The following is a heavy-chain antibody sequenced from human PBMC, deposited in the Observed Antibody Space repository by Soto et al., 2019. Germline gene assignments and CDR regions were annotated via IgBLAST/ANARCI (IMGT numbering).Heavy chain of an antibody. CDR2: ISSSSSYT. Sequence: GGSLRLSCAASGFTFSDYYMSWIRQAPGKGLEWVSYISSSSSYTNYADSVKGRFTISRDNAKNSLYLQMNSLRAEDTAVYYCARVGQVNYDFWSGYYTGPFDYWGQGTLVTVPQ. CDR3: ARVGQVNYDFWSGYYTGPFDY. V-gene: IGHV3-11*06. CDR1: GFTFSDYY. J-gene: IGHJ4*02. D-gene: IGHD3-3*01.